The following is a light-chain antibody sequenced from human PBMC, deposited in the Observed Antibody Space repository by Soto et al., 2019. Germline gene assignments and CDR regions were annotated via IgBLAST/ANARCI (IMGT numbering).Light chain of an antibody. J-gene: IGKJ2*01. V-gene: IGKV1-5*01. CDR1: QSISTW. CDR3: KHYKTCPLYT. Sequence: DIQMTQSPSTLSASLGDRVTITCRASQSISTWLAWYQHKPGKAPKFLISDASNLASGVPARFSGSGSGSDSAFTITSLQPNSLANYYDKHYKTCPLYTFGRATKLEIK. CDR2: DAS.